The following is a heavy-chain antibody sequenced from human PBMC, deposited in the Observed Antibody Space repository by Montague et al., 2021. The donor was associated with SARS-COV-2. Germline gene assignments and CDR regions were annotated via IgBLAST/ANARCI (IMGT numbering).Heavy chain of an antibody. CDR3: ARHGKTRIAMIVVVIGYFDY. CDR2: IYFSGST. V-gene: IGHV4-39*01. Sequence: SETLSLTCNVSGGSISSSSYYWGWIRQPPGKGLEWIGSIYFSGSTYYNPSLKSRATISVDTSKNQFSLKLSSVTAADTAVYYCARHGKTRIAMIVVVIGYFDYWGRGTLVTVSS. CDR1: GGSISSSSYY. J-gene: IGHJ4*02. D-gene: IGHD3-22*01.